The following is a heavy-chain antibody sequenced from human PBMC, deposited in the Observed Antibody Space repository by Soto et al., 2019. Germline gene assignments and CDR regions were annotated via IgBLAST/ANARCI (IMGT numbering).Heavy chain of an antibody. D-gene: IGHD3-22*01. CDR3: ARHTYYYDSSGYYFDY. Sequence: ETLSLTCTVSGGSISSYYWSWIRQPPGKGLEWIGYIYYSGSTNYNPSLKSRVTISVDTSKNQFSLKLSSVTAADTAVYYCARHTYYYDSSGYYFDYWGQGTLVTVSS. CDR1: GGSISSYY. J-gene: IGHJ4*02. CDR2: IYYSGST. V-gene: IGHV4-59*08.